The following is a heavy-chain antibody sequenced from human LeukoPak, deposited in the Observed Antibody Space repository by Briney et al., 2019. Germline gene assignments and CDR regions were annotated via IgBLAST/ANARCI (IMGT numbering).Heavy chain of an antibody. D-gene: IGHD2-21*02. J-gene: IGHJ4*02. CDR3: ARSSIVVVTAHSFDY. CDR1: GYTFTNYG. V-gene: IGHV1-18*01. CDR2: ISAYNGNT. Sequence: ASVKVSCXASGYTFTNYGISWVRQARGQGLEWMGWISAYNGNTNYAQKLQGRVTMTTDTSTSTAYMELRSLRSDDTAVYYCARSSIVVVTAHSFDYWGQGTLVTVSS.